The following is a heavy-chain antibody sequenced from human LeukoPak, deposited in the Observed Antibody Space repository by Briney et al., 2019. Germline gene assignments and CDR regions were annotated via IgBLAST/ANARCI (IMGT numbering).Heavy chain of an antibody. Sequence: PGGSLRLSCAASGFTFSSYGMHWVRQAPGKGLEWVVVIWYDGSNKYYADSVKGRFTISRDNSKNTLYLQMNSLRAEDTAVYYCARDGYSRSYDFWSGYYPQGYYYYGMDVWGQGTTVTVS. V-gene: IGHV3-33*01. CDR2: IWYDGSNK. CDR3: ARDGYSRSYDFWSGYYPQGYYYYGMDV. CDR1: GFTFSSYG. J-gene: IGHJ6*02. D-gene: IGHD3-3*01.